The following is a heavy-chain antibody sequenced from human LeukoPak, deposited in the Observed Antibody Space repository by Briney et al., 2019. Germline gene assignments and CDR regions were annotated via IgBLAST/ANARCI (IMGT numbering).Heavy chain of an antibody. D-gene: IGHD3-22*01. CDR1: GGSISSYY. V-gene: IGHV4-59*08. Sequence: PSETLSLTCTVSGGSISSYYWSWIRQPPGKGLEWIAYIYYSGSTNYNPSLKSRVTISVDTSKNQFSLKMSSVTAADTAVYYCARTTRYYDSSGCFDFWGRGTLVTVSS. J-gene: IGHJ4*02. CDR2: IYYSGST. CDR3: ARTTRYYDSSGCFDF.